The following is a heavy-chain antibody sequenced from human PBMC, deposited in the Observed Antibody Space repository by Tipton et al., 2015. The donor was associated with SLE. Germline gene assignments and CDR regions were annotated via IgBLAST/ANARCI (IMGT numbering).Heavy chain of an antibody. Sequence: SLRLSCSASGFTFSSYAMHWVRQAPGKGLEWVAVISYDGSNKYYADSVKGRFTIPRDNSKNTLYLQMNSLRAEDTAVYYCARDRESMIVVGHAFDIWGQGTMVTVSS. CDR3: ARDRESMIVVGHAFDI. CDR1: GFTFSSYA. D-gene: IGHD3-22*01. J-gene: IGHJ3*02. V-gene: IGHV3-30-3*01. CDR2: ISYDGSNK.